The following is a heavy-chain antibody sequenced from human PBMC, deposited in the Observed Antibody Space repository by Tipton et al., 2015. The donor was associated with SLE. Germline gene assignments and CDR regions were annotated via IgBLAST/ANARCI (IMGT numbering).Heavy chain of an antibody. J-gene: IGHJ6*04. D-gene: IGHD3-22*01. V-gene: IGHV4-59*08. CDR2: IYYSGST. CDR1: GGSISSYY. Sequence: TLSLTCTVSGGSISSYYWSWIRQPPGKGLEWIGYIYYSGSTNYNPSLKSRVTISVDTPKNQFSLKLSSVTAADTAVYYCARAAYYYDSYDYWGKGTTVTVSS. CDR3: ARAAYYYDSYDY.